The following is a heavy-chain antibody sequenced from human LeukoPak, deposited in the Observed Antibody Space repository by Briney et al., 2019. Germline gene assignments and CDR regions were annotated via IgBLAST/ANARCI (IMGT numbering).Heavy chain of an antibody. CDR2: IYYSGST. CDR3: ARANAQAHAKFDY. J-gene: IGHJ4*02. CDR1: GGSISSGDYY. D-gene: IGHD1-1*01. Sequence: SQTLSLTCTVSGGSISSGDYYWSWIRQPPGTGLEWIGYIYYSGSTYYNPSLKSRVTISVDTSKNQFSLKLSSVTAADTAVYYCARANAQAHAKFDYWGQGTLVTVSS. V-gene: IGHV4-30-4*01.